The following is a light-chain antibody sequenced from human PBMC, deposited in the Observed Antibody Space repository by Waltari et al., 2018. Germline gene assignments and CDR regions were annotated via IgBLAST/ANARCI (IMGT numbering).Light chain of an antibody. Sequence: DVRMTQSPSTLSASVGDRVTITCRASQCINKWVAWYQQKPGKAPKLLIYKASSLESGVPSRFSGSGSGTDFTLTISSLQTDDFATYYCQHYSTYSKAFGQGTKLE. CDR3: QHYSTYSKA. CDR2: KAS. J-gene: IGKJ2*01. V-gene: IGKV1-5*03. CDR1: QCINKW.